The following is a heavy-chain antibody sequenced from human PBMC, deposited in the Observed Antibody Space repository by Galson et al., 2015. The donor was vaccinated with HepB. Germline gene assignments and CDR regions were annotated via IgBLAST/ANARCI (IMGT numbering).Heavy chain of an antibody. V-gene: IGHV3-48*04. D-gene: IGHD3-16*01. CDR2: ISSGTTTI. CDR3: VRDVWLYGMDV. Sequence: SLRLSCAASGFGFINHNMNWVRQAPGKGLEWVAYISSGTTTIYYTDSVKGRFTISRDNAKNSLFLQMNSLRAEDTAVYYCVRDVWLYGMDVWGQGIPGHRLL. CDR1: GFGFINHN. J-gene: IGHJ6*02.